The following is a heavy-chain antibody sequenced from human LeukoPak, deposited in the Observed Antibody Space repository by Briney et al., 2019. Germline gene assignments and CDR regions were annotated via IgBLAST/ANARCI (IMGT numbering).Heavy chain of an antibody. CDR3: ARSGYSYGHAFDI. Sequence: SETLSLTCTVSDGSINSYYWSWIRQPPGKGLEWIGHIYDSDGSTNYNPSLKSRVTISVDTSKNQFSLKLSSVTAADTAVYYCARSGYSYGHAFDIWGQGTMVTVSS. CDR1: DGSINSYY. CDR2: IYDSDGST. J-gene: IGHJ3*02. V-gene: IGHV4-59*08. D-gene: IGHD5-18*01.